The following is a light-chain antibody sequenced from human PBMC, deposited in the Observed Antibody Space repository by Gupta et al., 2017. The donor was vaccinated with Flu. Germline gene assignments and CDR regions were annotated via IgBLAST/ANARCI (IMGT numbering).Light chain of an antibody. V-gene: IGKV3-11*01. CDR1: QSVGSY. CDR3: QHRRNWPPT. CDR2: DAS. J-gene: IGKJ3*01. Sequence: EIVLTQSPGTLSLSPGESATLSCRASQSVGSYLAWYQQKPGQAPSLLIYDASNRATGIQARFSGSGSGTDCTLTISSLEPEDFAVYYCQHRRNWPPTFGPGTKVDIK.